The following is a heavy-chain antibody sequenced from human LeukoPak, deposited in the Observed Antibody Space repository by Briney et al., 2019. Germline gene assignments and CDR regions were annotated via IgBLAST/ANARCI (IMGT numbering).Heavy chain of an antibody. J-gene: IGHJ5*02. CDR3: ARDPRGSNWFDP. Sequence: ASVKVSCKAYGYTFTVYYLHWLRQAPGQGLEWMGWINPNSGGTNYAQTFQGRVTMTRDTSISTAYMELSRLRSDDTAVYYCARDPRGSNWFDPWGQGTLVTVSS. CDR2: INPNSGGT. CDR1: GYTFTVYY. V-gene: IGHV1-2*02.